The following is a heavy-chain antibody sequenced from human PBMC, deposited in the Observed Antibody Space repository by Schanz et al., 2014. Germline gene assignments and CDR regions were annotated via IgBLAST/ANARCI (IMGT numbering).Heavy chain of an antibody. J-gene: IGHJ5*01. V-gene: IGHV3-23*01. Sequence: VQLLQSGGALVQPGGSLRLSCSASGFTFSTYAMSWARQTPGKGLEWVSSITTGGNTYYRDSVKGRFIVSRDNSKNTLYLEMNRLRVDDTAVYYCSKDKQGSRSDDSWGQGTLVNVSS. CDR3: SKDKQGSRSDDS. D-gene: IGHD2-15*01. CDR2: ITTGGNT. CDR1: GFTFSTYA.